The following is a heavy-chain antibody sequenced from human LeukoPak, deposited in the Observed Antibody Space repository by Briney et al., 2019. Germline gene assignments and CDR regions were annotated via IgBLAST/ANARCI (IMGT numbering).Heavy chain of an antibody. V-gene: IGHV1-2*02. CDR3: ARVPCLTTTCDPRNWFDP. J-gene: IGHJ5*02. D-gene: IGHD2-2*01. Sequence: ASVKVSCKGSGYSFADYYIHWVRQAPGQGLEWMGWINPNSGGTNYAQKFQGRVTMTSDTYISTAYMELSSLRSDDTAVYYCARVPCLTTTCDPRNWFDPWGQGTLVTVSS. CDR1: GYSFADYY. CDR2: INPNSGGT.